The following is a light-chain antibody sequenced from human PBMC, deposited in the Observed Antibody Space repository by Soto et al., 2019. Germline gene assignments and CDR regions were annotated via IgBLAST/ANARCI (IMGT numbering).Light chain of an antibody. CDR1: QSVSNTY. V-gene: IGKV3-20*01. J-gene: IGKJ2*01. CDR3: QQYGTSPPRYT. Sequence: ETVLTQSPGTLSLSPGERATLSCRASQSVSNTYLAWYQQKPGQAPRLLIYGASSRAPRIPGRFSGSGSGTDFTLTISRLEPEDFAVYYCQQYGTSPPRYTFGQGTKLEIK. CDR2: GAS.